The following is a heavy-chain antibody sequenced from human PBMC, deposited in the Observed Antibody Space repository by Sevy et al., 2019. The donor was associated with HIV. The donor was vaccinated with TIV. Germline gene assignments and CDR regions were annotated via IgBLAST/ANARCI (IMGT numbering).Heavy chain of an antibody. V-gene: IGHV3-30*18. CDR1: GFTFSTYD. CDR3: GKNRPPGGSYFSRHGMDV. CDR2: ISHDGSYR. D-gene: IGHD3-16*01. Sequence: GGSLRLSCAASGFTFSTYDMHWVRQAPGKGLEWVAIISHDGSYRYYADSVRGRFSMSRDNSNNIMYLQMNGLSIEDTALYYCGKNRPPGGSYFSRHGMDVWGRGTTVTVSS. J-gene: IGHJ6*02.